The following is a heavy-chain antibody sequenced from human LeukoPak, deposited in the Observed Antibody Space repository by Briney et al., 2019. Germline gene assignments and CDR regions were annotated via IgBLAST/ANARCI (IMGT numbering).Heavy chain of an antibody. D-gene: IGHD6-19*01. CDR3: ARISRIAVASFDF. CDR2: IYSGDTTI. CDR1: GFTFSSYE. V-gene: IGHV3-48*03. Sequence: PGGSLRLSCAASGFTFSSYEMNWVRQAPGRGLEWVSYIYSGDTTIYYADSVRGRFTISRDNAKNTLYLQMNSLRAEDTAVYYCARISRIAVASFDFWGQETLVTVSS. J-gene: IGHJ4*02.